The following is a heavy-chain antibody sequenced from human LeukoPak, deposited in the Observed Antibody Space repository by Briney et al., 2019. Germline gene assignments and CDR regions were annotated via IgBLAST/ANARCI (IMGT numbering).Heavy chain of an antibody. J-gene: IGHJ4*02. D-gene: IGHD6-19*01. CDR1: GFTFSSYG. CDR3: AKDKYSSGSIFDY. V-gene: IGHV3-30*02. CDR2: IRYDGSNK. Sequence: GGSLRLSCAASGFTFSSYGMHWVRQAPGEGLEWVAFIRYDGSNKYYADSVKGRFTISRDNSKNTLYLQMNSLRAEDTAVYYCAKDKYSSGSIFDYWGQGTLVTVSS.